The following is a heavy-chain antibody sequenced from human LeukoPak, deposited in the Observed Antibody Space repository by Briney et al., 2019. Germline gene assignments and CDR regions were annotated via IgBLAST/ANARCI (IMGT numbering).Heavy chain of an antibody. Sequence: ASVKVSCKASGYTFTGYYMHWVRQAPGQGLEWMGRINPNSGGTNYAQKFEGRVTMTRDTSISTAYMELSRLRSDDTAVYYCARGTDLLWFGEFYWFDPWGQGTLVTVSS. CDR2: INPNSGGT. V-gene: IGHV1-2*06. J-gene: IGHJ5*02. CDR3: ARGTDLLWFGEFYWFDP. D-gene: IGHD3-10*01. CDR1: GYTFTGYY.